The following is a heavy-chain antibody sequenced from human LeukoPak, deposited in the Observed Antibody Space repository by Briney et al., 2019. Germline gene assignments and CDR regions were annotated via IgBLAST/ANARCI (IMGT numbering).Heavy chain of an antibody. CDR2: ISGRDDST. CDR3: VGYSSSWYYFDY. V-gene: IGHV3-23*01. Sequence: GGSLRLSCAASGFTFSSYATSWVRQAPGKGLEWVSAISGRDDSTYYADSVKGRFTFSRDNSENTLYLQMNSLRAEDTAVYYCVGYSSSWYYFDYWGQGTLVTVSS. J-gene: IGHJ4*02. CDR1: GFTFSSYA. D-gene: IGHD6-13*01.